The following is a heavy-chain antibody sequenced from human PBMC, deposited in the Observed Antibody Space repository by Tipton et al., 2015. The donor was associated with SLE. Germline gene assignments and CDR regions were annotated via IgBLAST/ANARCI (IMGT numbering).Heavy chain of an antibody. CDR1: GFTFSSYE. J-gene: IGHJ6*02. Sequence: SLRLSCAASGFTFSSYEMNWVRQAPGKGLEWVSYISSRGSTIYYADSVKGRFTISRDNAKNSLYLQMNSLRAEDTAVYYCGRIAVAGTRGGYGMDVWGQGTTVTVSS. D-gene: IGHD6-19*01. CDR3: GRIAVAGTRGGYGMDV. V-gene: IGHV3-48*03. CDR2: ISSRGSTI.